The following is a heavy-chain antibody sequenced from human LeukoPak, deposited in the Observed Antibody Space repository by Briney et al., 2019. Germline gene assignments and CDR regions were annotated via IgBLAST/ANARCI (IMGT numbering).Heavy chain of an antibody. V-gene: IGHV3-48*03. J-gene: IGHJ4*02. CDR2: VSHTSDFI. CDR1: GFTFSNYE. Sequence: GGSLRLSCVASGFTFSNYEMNWVRQAPGEGLEWVSFVSHTSDFIYYADSVKGRFTISRDNAKNSLYLQMNSLRAEDTAVYYCARDGRGVGDTAFDYWGQGTLVTVSS. CDR3: ARDGRGVGDTAFDY. D-gene: IGHD1-26*01.